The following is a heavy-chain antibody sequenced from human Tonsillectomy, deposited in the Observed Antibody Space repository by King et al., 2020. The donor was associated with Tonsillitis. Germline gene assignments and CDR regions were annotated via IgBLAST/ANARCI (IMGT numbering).Heavy chain of an antibody. CDR2: INWNGGST. D-gene: IGHD6-19*01. J-gene: IGHJ4*02. Sequence: VQLVESGGTVIRPGGSLRLSCAASGFTFDDNGLSWVRQAPGKGLEWVSGINWNGGSTGYADSVKGRFTISRDNAKNSLYLQMNSLRAEDTALYYCARGGSKQWLVPDYFDYWGQGTLVTVSS. CDR3: ARGGSKQWLVPDYFDY. CDR1: GFTFDDNG. V-gene: IGHV3-20*04.